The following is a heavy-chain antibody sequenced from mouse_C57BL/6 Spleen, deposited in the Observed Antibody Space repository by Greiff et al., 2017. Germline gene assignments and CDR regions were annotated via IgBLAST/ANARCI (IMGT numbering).Heavy chain of an antibody. J-gene: IGHJ2*01. V-gene: IGHV5-4*01. Sequence: EVHLVESGGGLVKPGGSLKLSCAASGFTFSSYAMSWVRQTPEKRLEWVATISDGGSYTYYPDNVKGRFTISRDNAKNTLYLQMSHLKSEDTAMCYCARDDWDDFDYWGQGTTLTVSS. CDR1: GFTFSSYA. CDR2: ISDGGSYT. CDR3: ARDDWDDFDY. D-gene: IGHD4-1*01.